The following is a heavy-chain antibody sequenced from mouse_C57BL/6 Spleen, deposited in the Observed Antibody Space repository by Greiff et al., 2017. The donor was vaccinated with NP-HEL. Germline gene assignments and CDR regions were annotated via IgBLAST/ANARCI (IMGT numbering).Heavy chain of an antibody. CDR2: INPYNGGT. D-gene: IGHD1-1*01. J-gene: IGHJ1*03. CDR1: GYTFTDYY. CDR3: ARRSWYGSPLGYFDV. V-gene: IGHV1-19*01. Sequence: EVQLQQSGPVLVKPGASVKMSCKASGYTFTDYYMNWVKQSHGKSLEWIGVINPYNGGTSYNQKFKGKATLTVDKSSSTAYMELNSLTSEDSAVYYCARRSWYGSPLGYFDVWGTGTTVTVSS.